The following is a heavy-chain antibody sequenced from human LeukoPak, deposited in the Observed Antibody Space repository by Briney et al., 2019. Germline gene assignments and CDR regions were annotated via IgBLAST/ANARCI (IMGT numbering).Heavy chain of an antibody. V-gene: IGHV3-74*01. CDR3: ARSSGYYHDAFDI. CDR1: GFTFSSYG. Sequence: SGGSLRLSCAASGFTFSSYGMSWVRQAPGKGLVWVSRIKSDGSSTSYADSVKGRFTISRDNAKNTLYLQMNSLRAEDTAVYYCARSSGYYHDAFDIWGQGTMVTVSS. D-gene: IGHD3-22*01. J-gene: IGHJ3*02. CDR2: IKSDGSST.